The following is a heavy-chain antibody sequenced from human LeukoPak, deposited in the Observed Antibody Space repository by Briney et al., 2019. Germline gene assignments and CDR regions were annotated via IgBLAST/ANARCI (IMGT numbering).Heavy chain of an antibody. Sequence: PGGSLRLCCAASGFTFSSYWMSWVRQAPGKGLEWVAIIKQDESEKYYLDSVKGRFTISRDNAKNSLYLQMNSLRAEDTAVYYCARDWWGLGDRNSASRYRLTWGQGILVTVSS. V-gene: IGHV3-7*01. D-gene: IGHD2-2*01. J-gene: IGHJ4*02. CDR3: ARDWWGLGDRNSASRYRLT. CDR1: GFTFSSYW. CDR2: IKQDESEK.